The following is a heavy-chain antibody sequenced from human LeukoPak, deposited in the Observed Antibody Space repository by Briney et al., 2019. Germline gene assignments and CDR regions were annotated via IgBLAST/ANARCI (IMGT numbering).Heavy chain of an antibody. CDR1: GYTFASYG. V-gene: IGHV1-18*01. CDR2: ISTYNGHT. J-gene: IGHJ4*02. Sequence: ASVKVSCKTSGYTFASYGVTWVRQAPGQSLEWMGWISTYNGHTNYAQKLQGRVTMTTDTSTSTAYMELRSLRSDDTAVYYCARQVDSTMALPDYWGQGTLVTVSS. CDR3: ARQVDSTMALPDY. D-gene: IGHD3-10*01.